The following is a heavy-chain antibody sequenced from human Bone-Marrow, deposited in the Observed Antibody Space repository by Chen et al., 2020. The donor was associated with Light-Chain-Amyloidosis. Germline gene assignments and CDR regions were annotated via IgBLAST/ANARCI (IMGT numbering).Heavy chain of an antibody. V-gene: IGHV4-39*01. J-gene: IGHJ5*02. CDR1: GDSIDTYFYY. CDR3: ARPATPIGRIWFDP. Sequence: QLQLQESGPGLVRPSETLSLTCTVSGDSIDTYFYYWGWIRQAPGKGLEWIGTIYTSGSTYYNPSLKSRVAMSVDTSKKQFSLILNSVTAADTAMYYCARPATPIGRIWFDPWGQGILVTVSS. CDR2: IYTSGST. D-gene: IGHD2-15*01.